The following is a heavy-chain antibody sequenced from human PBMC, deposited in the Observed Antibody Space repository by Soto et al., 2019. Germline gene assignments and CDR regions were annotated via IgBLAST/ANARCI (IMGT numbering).Heavy chain of an antibody. CDR3: TRDASRDSSARGWFDP. V-gene: IGHV3-21*01. D-gene: IGHD6-13*01. CDR2: ISSNSTYI. Sequence: GGSLRLSCAASGFTFRSFTMNWVRQAPGKGLEWVSTISSNSTYIYYTDALRGRFTISRDNAKNSLHLQMNSLRAEDTAVYYCTRDASRDSSARGWFDPWGPGTLVTVSS. CDR1: GFTFRSFT. J-gene: IGHJ5*02.